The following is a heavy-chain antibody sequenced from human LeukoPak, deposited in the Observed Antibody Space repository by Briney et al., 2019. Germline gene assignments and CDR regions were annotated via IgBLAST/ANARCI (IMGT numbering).Heavy chain of an antibody. J-gene: IGHJ4*02. CDR3: AKDRIAVAGTAFDY. CDR2: ISWNSGRI. Sequence: GGSLRLSCAASGFTFDDYAMHWVRQAPGKGLEWVSGISWNSGRIGYADSVKGRFTISRDNAKNSLYLQMNSLRAEDTALFYCAKDRIAVAGTAFDYWGQGTLVTVSS. D-gene: IGHD6-19*01. CDR1: GFTFDDYA. V-gene: IGHV3-9*01.